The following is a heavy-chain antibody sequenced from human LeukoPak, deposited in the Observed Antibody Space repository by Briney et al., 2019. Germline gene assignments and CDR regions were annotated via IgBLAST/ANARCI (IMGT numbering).Heavy chain of an antibody. Sequence: ASVKVSCKASGYTFTTYDINWVRQATGQGLEWMGWMNTNSGNTGYAQKIQGRVTMTRNTSISTAYMELSSLRSEDTAVYFCARMSYYDSSGDNWFDPWGQGTLVTVSS. CDR1: GYTFTTYD. CDR3: ARMSYYDSSGDNWFDP. CDR2: MNTNSGNT. D-gene: IGHD3-22*01. V-gene: IGHV1-8*01. J-gene: IGHJ5*02.